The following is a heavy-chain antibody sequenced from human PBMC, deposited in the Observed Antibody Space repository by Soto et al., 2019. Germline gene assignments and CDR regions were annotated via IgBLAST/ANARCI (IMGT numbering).Heavy chain of an antibody. Sequence: VGSLRLSCAASGFTFSSYWMSWVRQAPGKGLEWVANIKQDGSEKYYVDSVKGRFTISRDNAKNSLYLQMNSLRAEDTAVYYCARDYSHPYFVYWGQGTLVTVSS. J-gene: IGHJ4*02. V-gene: IGHV3-7*03. CDR3: ARDYSHPYFVY. D-gene: IGHD2-15*01. CDR2: IKQDGSEK. CDR1: GFTFSSYW.